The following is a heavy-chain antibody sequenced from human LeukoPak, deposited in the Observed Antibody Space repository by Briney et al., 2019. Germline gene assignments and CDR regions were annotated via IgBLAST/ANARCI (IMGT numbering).Heavy chain of an antibody. V-gene: IGHV1-69*06. CDR3: ARATVEGRYPNLAYYYYGMDV. CDR1: GGTFSSYA. D-gene: IGHD3-9*01. CDR2: IIPIFGTA. Sequence: SVKVSCKASGGTFSSYAISWVRQAPGQGLEWMGGIIPIFGTANYAQKFQGRVTITADKSTSTAYMELSSLRSEDTAVYYCARATVEGRYPNLAYYYYGMDVWGKGTTVTVSS. J-gene: IGHJ6*04.